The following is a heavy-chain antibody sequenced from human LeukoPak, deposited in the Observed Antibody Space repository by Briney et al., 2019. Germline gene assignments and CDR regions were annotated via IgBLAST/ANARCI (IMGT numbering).Heavy chain of an antibody. CDR3: AKDEYYYDSSGYGY. CDR1: GFTFDDYA. Sequence: PGGSLRLSCAASGFTFDDYAMHSVRQAPGKGLEWVSLISGDGGSTYYADSVKGRFTTSRDNSKNSLYLQMNSLRTEDTALYYCAKDEYYYDSSGYGYWGQGTLVTVSS. J-gene: IGHJ4*02. CDR2: ISGDGGST. V-gene: IGHV3-43*02. D-gene: IGHD3-22*01.